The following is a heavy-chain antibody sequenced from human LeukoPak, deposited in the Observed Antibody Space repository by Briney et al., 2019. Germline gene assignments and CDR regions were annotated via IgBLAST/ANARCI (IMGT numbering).Heavy chain of an antibody. D-gene: IGHD6-6*01. CDR3: ARQGIAARREVRDAFDI. V-gene: IGHV4-39*07. CDR2: IFYSGSA. CDR1: GDSISSTSYY. J-gene: IGHJ3*02. Sequence: PSETLSLTCIVSGDSISSTSYYWAWIRQPPGKGLEWIGMIFYSGSAYYTPSLRGRVTISVDTSKNQFSLKLSSVTAADTAVYYCARQGIAARREVRDAFDIWGQGTMVTVSS.